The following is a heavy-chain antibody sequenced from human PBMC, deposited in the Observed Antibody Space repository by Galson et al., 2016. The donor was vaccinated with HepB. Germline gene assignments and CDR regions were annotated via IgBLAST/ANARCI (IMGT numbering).Heavy chain of an antibody. CDR3: AKGQQLAYFDY. CDR2: ISGSDGST. D-gene: IGHD6-13*01. CDR1: GFTFSDYY. V-gene: IGHV3-23*01. J-gene: IGHJ4*02. Sequence: SLRLSCAASGFTFSDYYMNWIRQAPGKGLEWVSAISGSDGSTYYADSVKGRFTISRDNSKNTLYLQMNSLRAEDTAVYYCAKGQQLAYFDYWGQGTLVTVSS.